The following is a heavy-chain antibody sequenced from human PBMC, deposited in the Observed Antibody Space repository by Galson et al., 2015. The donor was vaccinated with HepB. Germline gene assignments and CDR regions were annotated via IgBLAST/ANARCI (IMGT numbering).Heavy chain of an antibody. V-gene: IGHV3-33*01. CDR2: IWYDGSNK. J-gene: IGHJ4*02. D-gene: IGHD6-25*01. CDR3: ARRGMAEQRNYFDY. Sequence: SLRLSCAASGFTFSSYGMHWVRQAPGKGLEWVAVIWYDGSNKYYADSVKGRFTISRDNSKNTLYLQMNSLRAEDTAVYYCARRGMAEQRNYFDYWGQGSLVTVSS. CDR1: GFTFSSYG.